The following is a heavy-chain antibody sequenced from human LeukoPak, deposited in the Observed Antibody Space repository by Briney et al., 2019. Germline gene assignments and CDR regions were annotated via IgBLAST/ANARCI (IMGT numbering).Heavy chain of an antibody. Sequence: GGSLRLSCAASGFTFSSYAMSWVRQAPGKGLEWVSAISGSGGSTYYADSVKGRFTISRDNAKNSLYLQMNSLRADDTAVYYCATWAFGSRRNEDYWGQGTLVTVSS. J-gene: IGHJ4*02. V-gene: IGHV3-23*01. CDR2: ISGSGGST. CDR3: ATWAFGSRRNEDY. D-gene: IGHD3-10*01. CDR1: GFTFSSYA.